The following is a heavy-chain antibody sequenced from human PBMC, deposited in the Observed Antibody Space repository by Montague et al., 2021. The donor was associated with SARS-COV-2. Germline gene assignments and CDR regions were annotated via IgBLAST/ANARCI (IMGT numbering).Heavy chain of an antibody. CDR1: GFTFSSYS. V-gene: IGHV3-21*01. CDR2: ISSSSSYM. Sequence: SLRLSCAASGFTFSSYSMNWVRQAPGKGLEWVSSISSSSSYMYYADSVKGRFTISRDNAKNSLYLQMNSLRAEDTAVYYCASELHPNYYYGMDVWGQGTTVTVSS. J-gene: IGHJ6*02. D-gene: IGHD4-11*01. CDR3: ASELHPNYYYGMDV.